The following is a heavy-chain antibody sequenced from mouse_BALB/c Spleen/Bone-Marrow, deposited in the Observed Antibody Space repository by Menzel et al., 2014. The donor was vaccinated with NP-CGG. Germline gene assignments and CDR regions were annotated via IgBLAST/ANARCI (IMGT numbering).Heavy chain of an antibody. Sequence: DVQLQESGPELVKPGASVKISCKASGYSFTGYYMHWVKQSHGNSLDWIGYIYPYNGVSSYNLKFKGKATLTVDKSSSTAYMELRSLTSDDSAVYYCESRGEYFDVWGAGTTVTVSS. CDR2: IYPYNGVS. J-gene: IGHJ1*01. V-gene: IGHV1-31*01. CDR3: ESRGEYFDV. CDR1: GYSFTGYY.